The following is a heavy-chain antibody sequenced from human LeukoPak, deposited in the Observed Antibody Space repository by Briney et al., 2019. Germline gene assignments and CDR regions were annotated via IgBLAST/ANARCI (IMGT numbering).Heavy chain of an antibody. J-gene: IGHJ4*02. D-gene: IGHD6-13*01. V-gene: IGHV4-39*07. CDR1: GGSISSSSYY. CDR2: IYYSGST. Sequence: PSETLSLTRTVSGGSISSSSYYWGWIRQPPGKGLEWIGSIYYSGSTYYNPSLKSRVTISVDTSKNQFSLKLSSVTAADTAVYYCARDESSSWSFNYWGQGTLVTVSS. CDR3: ARDESSSWSFNY.